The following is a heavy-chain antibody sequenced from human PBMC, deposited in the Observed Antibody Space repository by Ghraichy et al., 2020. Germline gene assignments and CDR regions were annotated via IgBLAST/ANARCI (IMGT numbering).Heavy chain of an antibody. CDR2: IKKDGSEK. CDR1: GFIFSGYW. Sequence: GESLNISCAASGFIFSGYWMSWIRQAPGKGPEWVANIKKDGSEKYYVDSVKGRFTISRDNAENSLYLQMNSLRAEDTAVYYCARDLGGGWYFDYWGQRALVTVSS. D-gene: IGHD6-19*01. J-gene: IGHJ4*02. V-gene: IGHV3-7*01. CDR3: ARDLGGGWYFDY.